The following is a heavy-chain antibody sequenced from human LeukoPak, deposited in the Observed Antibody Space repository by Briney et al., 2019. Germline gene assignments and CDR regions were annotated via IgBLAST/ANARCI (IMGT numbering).Heavy chain of an antibody. CDR1: GFTFRNYA. CDR3: AKSDCGHVDCRLIDH. CDR2: VSGDGGGV. D-gene: IGHD2-21*02. J-gene: IGHJ4*02. Sequence: GGSLRLSCAASGFTFRNYAMIWVRQTPGKGLEWVSSVSGDGGGVYSIDSVKGRFTISRDNSKNRLYLQMDSLRAEDTAVYYCAKSDCGHVDCRLIDHWGQGTLVTVSS. V-gene: IGHV3-23*01.